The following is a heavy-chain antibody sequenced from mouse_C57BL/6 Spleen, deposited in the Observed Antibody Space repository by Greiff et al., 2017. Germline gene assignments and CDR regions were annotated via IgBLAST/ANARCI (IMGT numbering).Heavy chain of an antibody. V-gene: IGHV1-69*01. Sequence: VKLQQPGAELVMPGASVKLSCKASGYTFTSYWMHWVKQRPGQGLEWIGEIDPSDSYTNYNQKFKGKSTLTVDKSSSTAYMQLSSLTSEDSAVYYCARGLRSPYWYLDVWGTGTTVTVSS. D-gene: IGHD1-1*01. CDR1: GYTFTSYW. CDR2: IDPSDSYT. J-gene: IGHJ1*03. CDR3: ARGLRSPYWYLDV.